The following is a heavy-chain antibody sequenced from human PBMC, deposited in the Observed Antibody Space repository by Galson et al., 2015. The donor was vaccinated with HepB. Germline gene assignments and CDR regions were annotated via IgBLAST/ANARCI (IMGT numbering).Heavy chain of an antibody. CDR1: GYIFTGYY. CDR2: IDPNSGDT. J-gene: IGHJ5*02. Sequence: SCKASGYIFTGYYIHWVRQAPGQGLVWMGWIDPNSGDTKYAQNFEGRVTMTRDAAITTLYMELSGLTSDDTAIYSCVREFSARIDHWGQGSLVTVSS. CDR3: VREFSARIDH. V-gene: IGHV1-2*02. D-gene: IGHD2/OR15-2a*01.